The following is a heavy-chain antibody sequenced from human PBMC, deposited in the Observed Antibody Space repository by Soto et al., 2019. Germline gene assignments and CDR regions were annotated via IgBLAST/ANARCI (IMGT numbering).Heavy chain of an antibody. Sequence: QAQLVQSGAEVKKPGSSAKASCRTSGDTLSTHAFSWVRQAPGQGLEWMARITPIFGSSSYAQRYQDRVTLSADRSTATVYMELRSLRSDDTAIYYCARESPDLRYFHHWGQGTLVAVSS. CDR1: GDTLSTHA. D-gene: IGHD3-16*01. CDR3: ARESPDLRYFHH. CDR2: ITPIFGSS. V-gene: IGHV1-69*06. J-gene: IGHJ1*01.